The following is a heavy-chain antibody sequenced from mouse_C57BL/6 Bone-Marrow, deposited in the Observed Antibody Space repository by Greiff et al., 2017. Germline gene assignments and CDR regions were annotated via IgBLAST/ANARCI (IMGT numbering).Heavy chain of an antibody. CDR2: ISNKANGYTT. CDR1: GFTFTDYY. CDR3: ESLFEY. D-gene: IGHD6-1*01. Sequence: EVKLVESGGGLVQPGGSLSLSCAASGFTFTDYYMSWVRQPPGKALEWLGFISNKANGYTTEYSASVEGRFTISRDNSQSLLYLQMEAQGGEDSATYCCESLFEYWGQGTLVTVSA. V-gene: IGHV7-3*01. J-gene: IGHJ3*01.